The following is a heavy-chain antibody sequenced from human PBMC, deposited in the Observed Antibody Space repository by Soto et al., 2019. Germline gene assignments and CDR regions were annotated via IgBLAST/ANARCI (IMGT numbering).Heavy chain of an antibody. J-gene: IGHJ4*02. CDR3: ASHDCGGLYPTFFDY. CDR2: IYYSGTT. D-gene: IGHD4-17*01. V-gene: IGHV4-39*01. Sequence: QLQLQESGPGLVKPSETLSLTCIVSTGSISSSTYYWGWILQPPGKGLEWIGSIYYSGTTYYNPSLTSRVTMPVGTTNTQFSQRLSPVTAADTALYCCASHDCGGLYPTFFDYGVQGTLVTVSS. CDR1: TGSISSSTYY.